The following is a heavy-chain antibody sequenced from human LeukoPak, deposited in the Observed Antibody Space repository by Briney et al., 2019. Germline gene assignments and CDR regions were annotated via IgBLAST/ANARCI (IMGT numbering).Heavy chain of an antibody. CDR2: IWYDGNNK. J-gene: IGHJ4*02. V-gene: IGHV3-33*01. CDR1: GFPFSSYG. CDR3: ARQHCSGGDCYFFD. D-gene: IGHD2-15*01. Sequence: GGSLRLSCAASGFPFSSYGMHWVRQAPGKGLEWVALIWYDGNNKYYADSVKGRFTISRDNSENTLYLQLNSLRAEDTAVYYCARQHCSGGDCYFFDWGQGTLVTVSS.